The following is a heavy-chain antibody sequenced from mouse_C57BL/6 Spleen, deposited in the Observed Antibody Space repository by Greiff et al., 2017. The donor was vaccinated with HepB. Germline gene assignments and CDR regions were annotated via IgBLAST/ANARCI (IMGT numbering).Heavy chain of an antibody. Sequence: QVQLQQSGPELVKPGASVKISCKASGYAFSSSWMNWVKQRPGKGLEWIGRIYPGDGDTNYNGKFKGKATLTADKSSSTAYMQISSLTSEDSAVYCCARGGITTKYFDVWGTGTTVTVSS. CDR2: IYPGDGDT. CDR3: ARGGITTKYFDV. V-gene: IGHV1-82*01. CDR1: GYAFSSSW. J-gene: IGHJ1*03. D-gene: IGHD2-4*01.